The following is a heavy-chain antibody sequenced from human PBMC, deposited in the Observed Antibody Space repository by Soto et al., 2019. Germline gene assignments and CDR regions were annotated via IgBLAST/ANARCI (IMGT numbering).Heavy chain of an antibody. V-gene: IGHV1-46*01. J-gene: IGHJ6*02. CDR2: INPSGGST. D-gene: IGHD2-15*01. CDR1: GYTFTSYY. CDR3: ARDQGGGVGSSPYYYGMDV. Sequence: ASVKVSCKASGYTFTSYYMHWVRQAPGQGLEWMGIINPSGGSTSYAQKFQGRVTMTRDTSTSTVYMELSSLRSEDTAVYYCARDQGGGVGSSPYYYGMDVWGQGTTVTVSS.